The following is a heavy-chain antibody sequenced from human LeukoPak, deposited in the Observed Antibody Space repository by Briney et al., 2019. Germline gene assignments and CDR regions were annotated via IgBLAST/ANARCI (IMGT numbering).Heavy chain of an antibody. CDR2: INHSGST. CDR1: GGSFSGYY. J-gene: IGHJ4*02. CDR3: ARDYSTIFGVVSYFDY. D-gene: IGHD3-3*01. V-gene: IGHV4-34*01. Sequence: SETLSLTCAVYGGSFSGYYWSWIRQPPGKGLEWIGEINHSGSTNYNPSLKSRVTISVDTSKNQFSLKLSSVTAADTAVYYCARDYSTIFGVVSYFDYWGQGTLVTISS.